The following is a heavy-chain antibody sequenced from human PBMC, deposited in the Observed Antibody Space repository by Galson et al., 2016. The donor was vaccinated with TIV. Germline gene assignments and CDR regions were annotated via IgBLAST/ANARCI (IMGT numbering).Heavy chain of an antibody. D-gene: IGHD3-16*01. CDR3: ATVITF. J-gene: IGHJ6*02. CDR2: IIPVFGTA. V-gene: IGHV1-69*13. CDR1: GGTFKIHS. Sequence: SVKVSCKASGGTFKIHSITWVRQAPGQGLEWMGGIIPVFGTANYAQSFRGRVTITADESTNTAYLQLSSLRSEDTAVYYCATVITFGGQGTTVTVSS.